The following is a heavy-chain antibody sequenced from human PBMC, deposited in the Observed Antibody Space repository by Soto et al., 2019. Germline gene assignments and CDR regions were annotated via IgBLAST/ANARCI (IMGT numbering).Heavy chain of an antibody. D-gene: IGHD3-22*01. CDR2: IYWDDDK. Sequence: QITLKESGPTLVKPTQTLTLTCTFSGFSLSTSGVGVGWIRQPPGKALEWLALIYWDDDKRYSPSLKSRLTMTKDTSKSQVVLTMTNMDPVDTATYYCAQTNLDSSGYLWGYWGQGTLVTVSS. J-gene: IGHJ4*02. V-gene: IGHV2-5*02. CDR3: AQTNLDSSGYLWGY. CDR1: GFSLSTSGVG.